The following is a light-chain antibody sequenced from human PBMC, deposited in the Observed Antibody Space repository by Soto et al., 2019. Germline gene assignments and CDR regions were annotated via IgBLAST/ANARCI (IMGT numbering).Light chain of an antibody. V-gene: IGKV3-11*01. J-gene: IGKJ4*01. Sequence: EIVLTQSPATLSLSPGERATLSCRASQTVSSYLAWYQQKAGQAPRPLIYGASNRAPGIPARFSGSGSGTDFTLTISSPEHEDFAVYYCQQRSSWPLTFGGGTKVQIK. CDR2: GAS. CDR3: QQRSSWPLT. CDR1: QTVSSY.